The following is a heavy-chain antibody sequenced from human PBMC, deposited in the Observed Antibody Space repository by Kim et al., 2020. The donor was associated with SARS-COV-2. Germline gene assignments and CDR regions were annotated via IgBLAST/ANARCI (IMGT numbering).Heavy chain of an antibody. Sequence: GGSLRLSCAASGFTFSSYAMSWVRQAPGKGLEWVSAISGSGGSTYYADSVKGRFTISRDNSKNTLNLQMNSLRAEDTAVYYCAKWGSGIAVAHVAFDIWGQGTMVTVSS. V-gene: IGHV3-23*01. CDR2: ISGSGGST. D-gene: IGHD6-19*01. CDR3: AKWGSGIAVAHVAFDI. CDR1: GFTFSSYA. J-gene: IGHJ3*02.